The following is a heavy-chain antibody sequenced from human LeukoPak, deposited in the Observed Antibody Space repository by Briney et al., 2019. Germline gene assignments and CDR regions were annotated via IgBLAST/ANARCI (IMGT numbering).Heavy chain of an antibody. J-gene: IGHJ4*02. CDR2: ISDHGRSR. CDR3: ARARIAAPLLDY. CDR1: GFTFSNYE. D-gene: IGHD6-13*01. V-gene: IGHV3-48*03. Sequence: PGGSLRLSCVTSGFTFSNYEMDWVRQTPGKGLEWISYISDHGRSRNYGDSVKGRFTISRDNAKNSLYLQMNSLRVEGTAIYFCARARIAAPLLDYWGQGTLVTVSS.